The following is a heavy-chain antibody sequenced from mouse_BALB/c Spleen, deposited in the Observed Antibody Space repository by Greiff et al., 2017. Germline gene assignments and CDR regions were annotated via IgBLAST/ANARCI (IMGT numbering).Heavy chain of an antibody. D-gene: IGHD1-1*01. CDR1: GFSLTSYG. J-gene: IGHJ3*01. Sequence: VQLQESGPGLVAPSQSLSITCTVSGFSLTSYGVHWVRQPPGKGLEWLGVIWAGGSTNYNSALMSRLSISKDNSKSQVFLKMNSLQTDDTAMYYCNYGAYWGQGTLVTVSA. CDR2: IWAGGST. CDR3: NYGAY. V-gene: IGHV2-9*02.